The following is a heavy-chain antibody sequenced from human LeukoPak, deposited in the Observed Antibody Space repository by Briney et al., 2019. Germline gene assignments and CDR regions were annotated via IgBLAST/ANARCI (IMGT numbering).Heavy chain of an antibody. Sequence: GGSLRLSCAASGFTFSGYSMNWVRQAPGKGLEWVSSISSSIYIYYADSVEGRFTISRHNAKNSLYLQMNGLRAEDTAVYYCARGEWSSSPFDYWGQGTLVTVSS. CDR3: ARGEWSSSPFDY. CDR2: ISSSIYI. D-gene: IGHD6-6*01. J-gene: IGHJ4*02. V-gene: IGHV3-21*01. CDR1: GFTFSGYS.